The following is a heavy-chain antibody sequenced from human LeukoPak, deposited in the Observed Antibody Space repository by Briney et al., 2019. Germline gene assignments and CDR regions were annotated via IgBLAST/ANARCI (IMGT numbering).Heavy chain of an antibody. D-gene: IGHD3-22*01. CDR1: GHTLSELS. V-gene: IGHV1-24*01. Sequence: ASVKVSCKVSGHTLSELSMHWVRQPPGKGHEWMGGCDSEDDETIYPQRSQGRVTMTEDTSTDTAYLELSSLRSEDTAVYYCATESPLDTSGYSVVSGFDIWGQGTKVTVSS. J-gene: IGHJ3*02. CDR2: CDSEDDET. CDR3: ATESPLDTSGYSVVSGFDI.